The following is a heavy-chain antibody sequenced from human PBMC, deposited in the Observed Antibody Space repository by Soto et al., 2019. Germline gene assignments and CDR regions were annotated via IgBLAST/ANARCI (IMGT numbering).Heavy chain of an antibody. CDR1: GGTFSSYA. D-gene: IGHD3-3*01. CDR2: IIPIFGTA. J-gene: IGHJ6*02. V-gene: IGHV1-69*06. CDR3: ARGPTYYDFWSGYPTYGMDV. Sequence: QVQLVQSGAEVKKPGSSVKVSCKASGGTFSSYAISWVRQAPGQGLEWMGGIIPIFGTANYAQKFQGRVTITADKSTSTAYMDLSSLRSEDTAVYYCARGPTYYDFWSGYPTYGMDVWGQGTTVTVSS.